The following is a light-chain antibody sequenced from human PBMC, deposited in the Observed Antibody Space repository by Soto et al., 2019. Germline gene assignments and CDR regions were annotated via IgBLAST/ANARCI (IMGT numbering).Light chain of an antibody. Sequence: QSALTQPASVSGSPGQSITISCTGTSSDVGGHNYVSWYQQHPGKAPKLMIYEVSNRPLGVSNGFSGSKSGNTASLTISGLQAEDEADYYCSSYTSSSTFVFGTWTKLTVL. CDR2: EVS. CDR1: SSDVGGHNY. J-gene: IGLJ1*01. V-gene: IGLV2-14*01. CDR3: SSYTSSSTFV.